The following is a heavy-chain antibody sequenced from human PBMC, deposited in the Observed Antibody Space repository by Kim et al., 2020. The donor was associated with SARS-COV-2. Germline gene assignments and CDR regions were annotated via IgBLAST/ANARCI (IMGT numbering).Heavy chain of an antibody. J-gene: IGHJ4*02. CDR2: ISYDGSNK. V-gene: IGHV3-30*18. CDR1: GFTFSSYG. Sequence: GGSLRLSCAASGFTFSSYGMHWVRQAPGKGLEWVAVISYDGSNKYYADSVKGRFTISRDNSKNTLYLQMNSLRAEDTAVYYCAKDDLIAVAGKSSFDYWGQGTLVTVSS. CDR3: AKDDLIAVAGKSSFDY. D-gene: IGHD6-19*01.